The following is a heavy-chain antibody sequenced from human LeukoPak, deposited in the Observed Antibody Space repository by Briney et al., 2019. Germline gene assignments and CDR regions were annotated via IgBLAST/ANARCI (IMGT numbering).Heavy chain of an antibody. D-gene: IGHD3-3*01. CDR2: INPNSGGT. Sequence: GASVKVSCKASGYTFTGYYMHWVRQAPGQGLEWMGWINPNSGGTNYAQKFQGRVTMTRDTSISTAYMELSRLRSDDTAVYYCARVYDFWSGYFYFDYWGQGTLVTDSS. CDR1: GYTFTGYY. J-gene: IGHJ4*02. CDR3: ARVYDFWSGYFYFDY. V-gene: IGHV1-2*02.